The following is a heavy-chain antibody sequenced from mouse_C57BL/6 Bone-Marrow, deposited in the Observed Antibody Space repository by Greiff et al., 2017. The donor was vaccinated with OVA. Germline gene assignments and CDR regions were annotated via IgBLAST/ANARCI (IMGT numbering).Heavy chain of an antibody. CDR2: IDPSDSYT. J-gene: IGHJ3*01. V-gene: IGHV1-69*01. Sequence: QVHVKQPGAELVMPGASVKLSCKASGYTFTSYWMHWVKQRPGQGLEWIGEIDPSDSYTNYNQKFKGKSTLTVDKSSSTAYMQLSSLTSEDSAVYYCARSDGYYLFAYWGQGTLVTVSA. D-gene: IGHD2-3*01. CDR1: GYTFTSYW. CDR3: ARSDGYYLFAY.